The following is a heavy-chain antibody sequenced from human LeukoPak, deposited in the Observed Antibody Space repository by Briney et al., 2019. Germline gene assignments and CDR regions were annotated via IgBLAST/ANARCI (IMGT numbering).Heavy chain of an antibody. V-gene: IGHV1-24*01. J-gene: IGHJ3*02. CDR2: FDPEDGET. CDR3: ATPYYTKPFDI. CDR1: GYTLXELS. D-gene: IGHD2-8*01. Sequence: GASVKVSCKVSGYTLXELSMHWVRQAPGKGLEWMGGFDPEDGETIYAQKFQGRVAMTEDTSTDTAYMELSSLRSEDTAVYYCATPYYTKPFDIWGQGTMVTVSS.